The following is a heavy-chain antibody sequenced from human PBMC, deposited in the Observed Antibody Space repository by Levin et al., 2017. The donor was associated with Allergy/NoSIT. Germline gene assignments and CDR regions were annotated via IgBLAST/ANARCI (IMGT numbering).Heavy chain of an antibody. J-gene: IGHJ4*02. CDR2: IYRSGDT. Sequence: PSETLSLTCAVSGGSISTDNWWCWLRQPPGKGQEWIGEIYRSGDTNHNPSLRSRVTMSVDKSKNHFFLKLSSSTAADTAVYYCATIVGLLWSGVSFSFSFHCWGQGALVTVSA. CDR3: ATIVGLLWSGVSFSFSFHC. V-gene: IGHV4-4*02. CDR1: GGSISTDNW. D-gene: IGHD2-21*01.